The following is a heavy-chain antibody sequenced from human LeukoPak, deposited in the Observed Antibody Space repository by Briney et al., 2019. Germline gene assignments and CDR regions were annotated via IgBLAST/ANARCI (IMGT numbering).Heavy chain of an antibody. CDR3: AREKEQCTAFDI. J-gene: IGHJ3*02. CDR1: GFTFSTYA. D-gene: IGHD6-19*01. Sequence: GGSLRLSCAASGFTFSTYAMSWVRQAAGKGLEWVSLISGSGGGTYYADSVKGRFTISRDNAKNSLYLQMNSLRAEDTAVYYCAREKEQCTAFDIWGQGTMVTVSS. CDR2: ISGSGGGT. V-gene: IGHV3-23*01.